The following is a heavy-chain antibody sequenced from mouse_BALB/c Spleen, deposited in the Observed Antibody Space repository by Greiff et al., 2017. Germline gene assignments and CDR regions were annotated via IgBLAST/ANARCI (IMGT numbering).Heavy chain of an antibody. Sequence: QVQLKESGAELAKPGASVKMSCKASGYTFTSYWMHWVKQRPGQGLEWIGYINPSTGYTEYNQKFKDKATLTADKSSSTAYMQLSSLTSEDSAVYYCAREGNSAMDYWGQGTSVTVSA. V-gene: IGHV1-7*01. CDR2: INPSTGYT. D-gene: IGHD2-1*01. CDR3: AREGNSAMDY. CDR1: GYTFTSYW. J-gene: IGHJ4*01.